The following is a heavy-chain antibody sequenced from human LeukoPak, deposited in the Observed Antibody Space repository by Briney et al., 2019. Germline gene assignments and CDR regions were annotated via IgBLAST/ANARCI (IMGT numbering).Heavy chain of an antibody. CDR2: IKSETDGGTT. V-gene: IGHV3-15*01. D-gene: IGHD3-22*01. CDR3: TTGEALYYYDSSGYSFDY. Sequence: GGSLRLSCAASGFTFSNAWMSWVRQAPGKRLEWVGRIKSETDGGTTDYAAPVKGRFTISRDDSKSTLYLQMNSLKTEDTAVYYCTTGEALYYYDSSGYSFDYWGQGTLVTVSS. J-gene: IGHJ4*02. CDR1: GFTFSNAW.